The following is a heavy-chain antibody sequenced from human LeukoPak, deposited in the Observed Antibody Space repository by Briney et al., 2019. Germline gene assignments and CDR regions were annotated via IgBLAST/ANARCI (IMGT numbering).Heavy chain of an antibody. CDR2: ISSSSSTI. CDR1: GFTLSSYS. J-gene: IGHJ6*03. Sequence: GGSLRLSCAASGFTLSSYSMNWVRQAPGKGLEGVSYISSSSSTIYYADSVKGRFTISRDNAKNSLYLQMNSLRDEDTAVYYCARLSEPHYYYYYYMDVWGKGTTVTVSS. V-gene: IGHV3-48*02. CDR3: ARLSEPHYYYYYYMDV.